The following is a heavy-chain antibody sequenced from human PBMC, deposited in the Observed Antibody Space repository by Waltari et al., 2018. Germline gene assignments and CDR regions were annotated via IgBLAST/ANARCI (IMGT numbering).Heavy chain of an antibody. D-gene: IGHD6-19*01. CDR2: INHLGTT. J-gene: IGHJ5*02. Sequence: QVQLQQWGAGLLKPSETLSLTCAVYGGSFSGYYWSWIRQPPGKGLEWIGEINHLGTTNHHPSPESRVTKSVDTSKNQFSLKLSSVTAADTAVYYCARAVLMAVAGGPSWFDPWGQGTLVTVSS. CDR3: ARAVLMAVAGGPSWFDP. CDR1: GGSFSGYY. V-gene: IGHV4-34*01.